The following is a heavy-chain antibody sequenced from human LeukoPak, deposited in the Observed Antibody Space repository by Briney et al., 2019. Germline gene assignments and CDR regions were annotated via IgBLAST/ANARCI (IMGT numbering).Heavy chain of an antibody. CDR1: GFIFSDFA. CDR3: ARPSSGFHF. V-gene: IGHV3-73*01. CDR2: IRTKVDSYAT. Sequence: PGGSLKLSCAASGFIFSDFAMHWVRQASGKGLEWVGRIRTKVDSYATTYAASVKGRFTVSRDDSKNTAYLEMNSLKSEDTAFYYCARPSSGFHFWGQGTLVTVSS. J-gene: IGHJ4*02. D-gene: IGHD3-22*01.